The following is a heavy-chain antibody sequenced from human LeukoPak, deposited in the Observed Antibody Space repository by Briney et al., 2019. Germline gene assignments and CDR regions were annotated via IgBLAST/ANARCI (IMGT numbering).Heavy chain of an antibody. CDR2: IYYSGGT. D-gene: IGHD6-13*01. Sequence: SETLSLTCTVSGGSISSYYWSWIRQPPGKGLEWIGYIYYSGGTNYNPSLKSRVTISVDTSKNQFSLKLSSVTAADTAVYYCASYEQQLGGYWGQGTLVTVSS. CDR3: ASYEQQLGGY. V-gene: IGHV4-59*12. J-gene: IGHJ4*02. CDR1: GGSISSYY.